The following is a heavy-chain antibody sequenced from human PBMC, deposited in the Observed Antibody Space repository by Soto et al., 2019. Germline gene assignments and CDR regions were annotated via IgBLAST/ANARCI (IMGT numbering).Heavy chain of an antibody. CDR3: ARAYDTSGYPYFDY. CDR2: IWFDGSNK. V-gene: IGHV3-33*01. CDR1: GFTLSRYG. D-gene: IGHD3-22*01. J-gene: IGHJ4*02. Sequence: PGGSPRLSCAASGFTLSRYGMHWVRQAPGKGLEWVAVIWFDGSNKNYADSVKGRFTVSKDNSKNTLYLQMDGLGAEDTAVYYCARAYDTSGYPYFDYWGQGTLVTVSS.